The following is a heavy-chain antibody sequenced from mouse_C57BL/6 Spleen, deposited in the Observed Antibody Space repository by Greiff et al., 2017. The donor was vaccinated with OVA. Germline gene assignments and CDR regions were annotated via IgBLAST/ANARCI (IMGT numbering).Heavy chain of an antibody. J-gene: IGHJ1*03. V-gene: IGHV1-82*01. Sequence: VQLQQSGPELVKPGASVKISCKASGYAFSSSWMNWVKQRPGKGLEWIGRIYPGDGDTNYNGKFKGKATLTADKSSSTAYMQLSSLTSEDSAVYFCARYGDYYGSSVYWYFDVWGTGTTVTVSS. CDR2: IYPGDGDT. CDR1: GYAFSSSW. D-gene: IGHD1-1*01. CDR3: ARYGDYYGSSVYWYFDV.